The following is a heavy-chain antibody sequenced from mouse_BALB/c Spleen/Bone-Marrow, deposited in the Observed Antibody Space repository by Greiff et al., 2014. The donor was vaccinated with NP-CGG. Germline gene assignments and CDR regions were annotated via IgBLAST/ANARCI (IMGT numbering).Heavy chain of an antibody. CDR2: IDPYNGDT. CDR3: TRYYRYDYWYFDA. Sequence: VQLQQSGPELVKPGASVKVSCKASGYSFTDYNMYCVKQSHGKSLEWIGCIDPYNGDTTYNQKFKGKATLTVDKSSSTAFIHLNSLTSEDSAVYYCTRYYRYDYWYFDAWGTGTTVTVSS. D-gene: IGHD2-14*01. J-gene: IGHJ1*03. CDR1: GYSFTDYN. V-gene: IGHV1S135*01.